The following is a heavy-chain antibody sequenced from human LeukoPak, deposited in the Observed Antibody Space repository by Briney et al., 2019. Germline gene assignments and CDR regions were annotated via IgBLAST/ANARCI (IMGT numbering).Heavy chain of an antibody. Sequence: GGSLRLSCAASGFTFSDHYMDWVRQAPGKGLEWVGRTRNKANSYTTGYAASVKGRFTISRDDSNNSLYLQMNSLKTEDTAVYYCAFGDYESNWFDPWGQGTLVTVSS. D-gene: IGHD4-17*01. V-gene: IGHV3-72*01. CDR3: AFGDYESNWFDP. CDR2: TRNKANSYTT. CDR1: GFTFSDHY. J-gene: IGHJ5*02.